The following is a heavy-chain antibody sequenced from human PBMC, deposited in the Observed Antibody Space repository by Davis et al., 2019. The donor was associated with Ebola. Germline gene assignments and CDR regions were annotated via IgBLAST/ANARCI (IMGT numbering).Heavy chain of an antibody. D-gene: IGHD4-17*01. Sequence: PGGSLRLSCAASGFTFSSYWMSWVRQAPGKGLEWVANIKQDGSEKYYVDSVKGRFTISRDNAKNSLYLQMNSLRAEDTAVYYCARDPPYGDYDYYYGMDVWGQGTTVTVSS. CDR2: IKQDGSEK. CDR3: ARDPPYGDYDYYYGMDV. J-gene: IGHJ6*02. CDR1: GFTFSSYW. V-gene: IGHV3-7*01.